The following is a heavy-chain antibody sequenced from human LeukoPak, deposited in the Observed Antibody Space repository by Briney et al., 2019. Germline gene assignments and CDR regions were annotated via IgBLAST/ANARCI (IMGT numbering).Heavy chain of an antibody. J-gene: IGHJ4*02. D-gene: IGHD5-12*01. CDR1: GFTFSSYA. Sequence: GGSLRLSCAASGFTFSSYAMHWVRQAPGKGLEWVAVISYDGSNKYYADSVKGRFTISRDNAKNSLYLQMNSLRAEDTAVYYCASGGYSGYDFNYWGQGTLVTVSS. CDR3: ASGGYSGYDFNY. V-gene: IGHV3-30-3*01. CDR2: ISYDGSNK.